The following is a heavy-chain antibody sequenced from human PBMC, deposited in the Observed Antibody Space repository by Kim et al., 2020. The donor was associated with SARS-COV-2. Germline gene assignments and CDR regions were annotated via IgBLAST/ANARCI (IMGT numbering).Heavy chain of an antibody. D-gene: IGHD5-12*01. CDR1: GFTFSSYE. CDR3: ARDFTSGYPPD. J-gene: IGHJ4*02. V-gene: IGHV3-48*03. CDR2: ISSSGSTI. Sequence: GGSLRLSCAASGFTFSSYEMNWVRQAPGKGLEWVSYISSSGSTIYYADSVKGRFTISRDNAKNSLYLQMNSLRAEDTAVYYCARDFTSGYPPDWGQGTLVTVSS.